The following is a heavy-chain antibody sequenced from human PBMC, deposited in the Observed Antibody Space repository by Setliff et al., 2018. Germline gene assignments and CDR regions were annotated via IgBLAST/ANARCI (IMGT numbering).Heavy chain of an antibody. V-gene: IGHV4-34*01. J-gene: IGHJ4*02. CDR3: ARDNTIVGATDY. Sequence: PSETLSLTCVVYGDSFSDYYWSWIRQPPGKGLEWIGESNHSGSTSYNPSLKSRLTISADTSTNHFSLKLTSVTAADTAVYYCARDNTIVGATDYWGQGALVTVSS. CDR1: GDSFSDYY. D-gene: IGHD1-26*01. CDR2: SNHSGST.